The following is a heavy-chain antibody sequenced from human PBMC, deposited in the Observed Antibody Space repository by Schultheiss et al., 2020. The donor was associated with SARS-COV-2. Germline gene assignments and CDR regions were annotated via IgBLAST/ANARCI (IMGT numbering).Heavy chain of an antibody. Sequence: GGSLRLSCAASGFTFSSYSMNWVRQAPGKGLEWVSSISSSSSYIYYADSVKGRFTISRDNAKNSLYLQMNSLRAEDTAVYYCARGRYNNYGMDVWGQGTTVTVSS. CDR3: ARGRYNNYGMDV. CDR2: ISSSSSYI. D-gene: IGHD1-1*01. CDR1: GFTFSSYS. V-gene: IGHV3-21*04. J-gene: IGHJ6*02.